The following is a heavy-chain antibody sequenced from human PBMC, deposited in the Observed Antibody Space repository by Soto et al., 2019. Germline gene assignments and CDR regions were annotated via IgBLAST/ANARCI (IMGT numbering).Heavy chain of an antibody. D-gene: IGHD6-19*01. V-gene: IGHV3-53*04. CDR3: ARAPYSRGWFDY. Sequence: EVQLVESGGGLVQPGGSLRLSCAASGLTVSSNYMNWVRQAPGKGLEWVSVIYSGGDIYYADSVKGRFTISRHNSKNTIYRQMNSLRAEDTAVYYCARAPYSRGWFDYWGQGTLVTVSS. CDR2: IYSGGDI. CDR1: GLTVSSNY. J-gene: IGHJ4*02.